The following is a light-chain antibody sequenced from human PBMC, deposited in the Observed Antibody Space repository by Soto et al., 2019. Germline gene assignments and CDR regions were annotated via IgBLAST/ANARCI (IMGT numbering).Light chain of an antibody. J-gene: IGLJ2*01. CDR1: SSDVGGYNY. Sequence: QSVLTQPASVSGSPGQSITISCTGTSSDVGGYNYVSWYQQHSGKAPKLVIYEVTKRPSGVSNRFSGSKSGNTASLTISGFQAEDETDYYCSSYTSTNHVVFGGGTKVTVL. CDR2: EVT. CDR3: SSYTSTNHVV. V-gene: IGLV2-14*01.